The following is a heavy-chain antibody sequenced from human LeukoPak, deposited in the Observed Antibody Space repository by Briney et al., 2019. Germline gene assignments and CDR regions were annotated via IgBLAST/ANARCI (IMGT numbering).Heavy chain of an antibody. D-gene: IGHD2-2*01. CDR3: AREVADIVVVPAAVGAKAGYYYYGMDV. CDR2: IWYDGSNK. V-gene: IGHV3-33*01. CDR1: GFTLSSYG. J-gene: IGHJ6*04. Sequence: PGGSLRLSCAASGFTLSSYGMHWVRQAPGKGLEWVAVIWYDGSNKYYADSVKGRFTISRDNSKKTLYLQMNSLRAEDTAVYYCAREVADIVVVPAAVGAKAGYYYYGMDVWGKGTTVTVSS.